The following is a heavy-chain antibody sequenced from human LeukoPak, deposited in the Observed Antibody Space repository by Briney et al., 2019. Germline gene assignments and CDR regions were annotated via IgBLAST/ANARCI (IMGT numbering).Heavy chain of an antibody. Sequence: ASVKASCKASGGTFSSYAISWVRQAPGQGLEWMGGIIPIFGTANYAQKFQGRVTITTDESTSTAYMELSSLRSEDTAVYYCARRGYCSSTSCSKEPFDYWGQGTLVTVSS. D-gene: IGHD2-2*01. J-gene: IGHJ4*02. CDR2: IIPIFGTA. CDR3: ARRGYCSSTSCSKEPFDY. CDR1: GGTFSSYA. V-gene: IGHV1-69*05.